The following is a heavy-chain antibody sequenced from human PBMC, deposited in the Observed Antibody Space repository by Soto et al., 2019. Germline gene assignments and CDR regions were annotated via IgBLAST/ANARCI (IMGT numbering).Heavy chain of an antibody. CDR1: GGTFSSYT. J-gene: IGHJ6*02. Sequence: QVQLVQSGAEVKKPGSSVKVSCKASGGTFSSYTISWVRQAPGQGLEWMGRIIPILGIANYAQKFQGRVTITADKSTSTAYMELSSLRSEDTAVYYCAREAITMVREVGYYYCYGMDVWGQGTTVTVSS. CDR3: AREAITMVREVGYYYCYGMDV. D-gene: IGHD3-10*01. CDR2: IIPILGIA. V-gene: IGHV1-69*08.